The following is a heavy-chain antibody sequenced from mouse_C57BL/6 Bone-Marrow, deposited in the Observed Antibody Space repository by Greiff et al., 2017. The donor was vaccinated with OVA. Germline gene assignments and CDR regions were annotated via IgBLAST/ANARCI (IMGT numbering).Heavy chain of an antibody. V-gene: IGHV1-69*01. J-gene: IGHJ4*01. CDR1: GYTFTSYW. CDR2: IDPSDSYT. Sequence: QVQLKQPGAELVMPGASVKLSCKASGYTFTSYWMHWVKQRPGQGLEWIGEIDPSDSYTNYNQKFKGKSTLTVDKSSSTAYMQLSSLTSEDSAVYYCASYNCDYAMDYWGQGTSVTVSS. D-gene: IGHD1-3*01. CDR3: ASYNCDYAMDY.